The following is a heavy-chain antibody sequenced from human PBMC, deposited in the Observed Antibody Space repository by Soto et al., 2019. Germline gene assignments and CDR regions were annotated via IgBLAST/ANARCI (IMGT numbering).Heavy chain of an antibody. Sequence: QVQLQESGPGLVRPSETLSLTCTVSGGSVNSGTYYWNWIRQPPGKGLEWLGYIFYSGNTNYKPSVRSRVTISVDTPRNQFSLKLSSVTAADTAVYYCVRSYTLMVAALGEWGQGTLVTVSS. V-gene: IGHV4-61*01. CDR3: VRSYTLMVAALGE. CDR2: IFYSGNT. CDR1: GGSVNSGTYY. J-gene: IGHJ1*01. D-gene: IGHD3-16*01.